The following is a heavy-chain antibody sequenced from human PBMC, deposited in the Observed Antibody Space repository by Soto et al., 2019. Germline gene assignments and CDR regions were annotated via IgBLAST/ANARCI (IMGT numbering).Heavy chain of an antibody. CDR2: IIPIFGTA. CDR1: GGTFSSYA. Sequence: QVQLVQSGAEVKKPGSSVKVSCKASGGTFSSYAISWVRQAPGQGLEWMGGIIPIFGTANYAQKFQDRGTITADEYTSKVYMELSSLRSEDTDVYYCARSSPRVHYYYYGMDVWGQGTTVTVSS. J-gene: IGHJ6*02. V-gene: IGHV1-69*01. D-gene: IGHD1-1*01. CDR3: ARSSPRVHYYYYGMDV.